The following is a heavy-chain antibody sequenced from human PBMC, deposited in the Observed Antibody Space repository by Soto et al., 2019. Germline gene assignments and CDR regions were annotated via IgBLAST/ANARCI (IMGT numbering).Heavy chain of an antibody. Sequence: LSLTCTVSGGSISSSSYYWGWIRQPPGKGLEWIGSINYGGTTYYNPSLKSRVTISVGTSKNQFSLKLSSVTAADTAVYYCAIPHTSMAQFDYWGQGTLVTVSS. J-gene: IGHJ4*02. CDR3: AIPHTSMAQFDY. D-gene: IGHD5-18*01. CDR1: GGSISSSSYY. CDR2: INYGGTT. V-gene: IGHV4-39*01.